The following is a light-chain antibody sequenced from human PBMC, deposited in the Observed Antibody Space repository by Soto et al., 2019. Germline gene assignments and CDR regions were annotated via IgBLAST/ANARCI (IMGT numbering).Light chain of an antibody. CDR1: SSDVGTYNL. V-gene: IGLV2-23*01. J-gene: IGLJ1*01. Sequence: QSALTQPASVSWSPGQSIALSCTGTSSDVGTYNLVSWYQQHPGKAPKLLISEGGKRPSGVSDRFSGSKSGNTASLTISGLPAEDEADYYCCSFSSGNTYVFGTGTKVTVL. CDR3: CSFSSGNTYV. CDR2: EGG.